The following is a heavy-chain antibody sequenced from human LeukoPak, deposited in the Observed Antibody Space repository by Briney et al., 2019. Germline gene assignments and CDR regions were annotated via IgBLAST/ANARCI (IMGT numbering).Heavy chain of an antibody. V-gene: IGHV3-74*01. D-gene: IGHD2-21*02. Sequence: PGGSLRLSCAASGFTFSSYWMHWVRQAPGKGLVWVSRINSDGSSTSYADSVKGRFTISRDNAKNTLYLQMNSLRAEDTAVYYCARFPMVTAIQGDYWGQGTLVTVSS. CDR1: GFTFSSYW. CDR2: INSDGSST. CDR3: ARFPMVTAIQGDY. J-gene: IGHJ4*02.